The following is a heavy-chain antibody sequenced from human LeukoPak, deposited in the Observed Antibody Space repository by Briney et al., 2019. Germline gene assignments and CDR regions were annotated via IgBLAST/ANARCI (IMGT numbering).Heavy chain of an antibody. CDR2: INHSGST. V-gene: IGHV4-34*01. D-gene: IGHD3-10*01. J-gene: IGHJ4*02. CDR3: ARDRDYYYGSGSYSHD. CDR1: GGSFSGYY. Sequence: SETLSLTCAVYGGSFSGYYWSWIRQPPGKGLEWIGEINHSGSTNYNPSRKSPVTISVDTSKNQFSLKLSSVTSADTAVYYWARDRDYYYGSGSYSHDRGQETLVTASS.